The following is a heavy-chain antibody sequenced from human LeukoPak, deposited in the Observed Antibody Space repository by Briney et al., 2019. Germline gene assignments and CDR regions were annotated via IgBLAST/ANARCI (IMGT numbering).Heavy chain of an antibody. J-gene: IGHJ4*02. V-gene: IGHV3-23*01. CDR1: GFTFNNYA. CDR2: ISGSDTST. D-gene: IGHD2-15*01. Sequence: PGGSLRLSCAASGFTFNNYAMSWVRQAPGKGLEWVSVISGSDTSTYYADSVKGRFTISRDDSKNTLYLQMNSLRAEDMAVYYCAKIPDLGYCSGGSCYDYWGQGTLSPSPQ. CDR3: AKIPDLGYCSGGSCYDY.